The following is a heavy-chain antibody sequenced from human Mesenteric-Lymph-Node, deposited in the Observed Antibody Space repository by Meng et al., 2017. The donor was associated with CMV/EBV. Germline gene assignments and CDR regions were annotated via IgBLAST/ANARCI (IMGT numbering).Heavy chain of an antibody. D-gene: IGHD5-24*01. V-gene: IGHV1-18*01. CDR2: ITTYNGNI. CDR1: GYSFGSYG. Sequence: SCKASGYSFGSYGITWVRQAPGQGLEWMGWITTYNGNINYAQNFQGRITLTTDTSTTTAYMELRTLKSDDTAVYYCARGEGWLYFDSWGQGTLVTVSS. J-gene: IGHJ4*02. CDR3: ARGEGWLYFDS.